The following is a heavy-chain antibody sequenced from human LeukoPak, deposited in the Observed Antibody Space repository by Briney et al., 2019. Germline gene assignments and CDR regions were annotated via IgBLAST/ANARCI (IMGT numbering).Heavy chain of an antibody. CDR2: IRSKAYGGTT. CDR1: GFTFSDHL. CDR3: TARRGGSRLDY. D-gene: IGHD1-26*01. J-gene: IGHJ4*02. Sequence: PGGSLRLSCTASGFTFSDHLMSWVRQAPGKGLEWVGFIRSKAYGGTTEYAASVKGRFTISRDDSKSIAYLQMNSLKIEDTAVYYCTARRGGSRLDYWGQGTLVTVSS. V-gene: IGHV3-49*04.